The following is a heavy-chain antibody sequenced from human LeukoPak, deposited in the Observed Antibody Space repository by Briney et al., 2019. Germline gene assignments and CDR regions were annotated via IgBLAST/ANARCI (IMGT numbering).Heavy chain of an antibody. J-gene: IGHJ4*02. V-gene: IGHV1-2*02. D-gene: IGHD5-12*01. Sequence: ASVKVSCKASGYTFTGYYMHWVRQAPGQGLEWMGWINPNSGGTNYAQKFQGRVTMTRDTSISAAYMELSRLRSEDTAVYYCARTLYPRGYSGYDLRYYFDYWGQGTLVTVSS. CDR1: GYTFTGYY. CDR3: ARTLYPRGYSGYDLRYYFDY. CDR2: INPNSGGT.